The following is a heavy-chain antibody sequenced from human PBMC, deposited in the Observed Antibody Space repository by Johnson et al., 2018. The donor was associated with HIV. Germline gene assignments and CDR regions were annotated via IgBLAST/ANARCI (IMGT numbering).Heavy chain of an antibody. V-gene: IGHV3-30-3*01. CDR3: ARGSLTDDSFAE. Sequence: QVQLVESGGGVVQPGGSLRLTCATSGFSFSSYNMHWVRQAPGKELEWVAVISHEGIHKFYADSVKGRFTISRDNSKNNLFLEMNSLRTDDTAMYYCARGSLTDDSFAEWGQGTMVLVSS. J-gene: IGHJ3*01. CDR2: ISHEGIHK. CDR1: GFSFSSYN.